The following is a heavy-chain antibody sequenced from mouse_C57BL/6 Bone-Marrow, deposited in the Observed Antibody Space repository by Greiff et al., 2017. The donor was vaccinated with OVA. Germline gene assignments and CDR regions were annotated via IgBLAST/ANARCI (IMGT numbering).Heavy chain of an antibody. J-gene: IGHJ1*03. CDR3: ATTFFSTRFDV. V-gene: IGHV2-2*01. D-gene: IGHD1-1*01. CDR2: IWSGGST. CDR1: GFSLTSYG. Sequence: VQVVESGPGLVQPSQSLSITCTVSGFSLTSYGVHWVRQSPGKGLEWLGVIWSGGSTDYNAAFISRLSISKDNSKSQVFFKMNTLQADDTAIYYSATTFFSTRFDVWGTGTTVTASS.